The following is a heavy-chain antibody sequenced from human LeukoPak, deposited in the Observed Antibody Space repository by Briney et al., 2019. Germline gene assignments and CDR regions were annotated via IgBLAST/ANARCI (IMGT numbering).Heavy chain of an antibody. D-gene: IGHD6-13*01. CDR2: INHSGST. CDR1: GGSFSGYY. J-gene: IGHJ4*02. Sequence: SETLSLTCAVYGGSFSGYYWGWIRQPPGKGLEWIGEINHSGSTNYNPSLKSRVTISVDTSKNQFSLKLSCVTAADTAVYYCARGPSYSSSWFDYWGQGTLVTVSS. CDR3: ARGPSYSSSWFDY. V-gene: IGHV4-34*01.